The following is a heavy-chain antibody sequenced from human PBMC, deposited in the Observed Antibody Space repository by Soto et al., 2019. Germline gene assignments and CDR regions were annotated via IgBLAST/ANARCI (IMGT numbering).Heavy chain of an antibody. J-gene: IGHJ4*02. CDR1: GFTVSSNY. CDR2: IYSGGST. V-gene: IGHV3-53*01. Sequence: EVQLVESGGGLIQPGGSLRLSCAASGFTVSSNYMSWVRQAPGKGLEWVLVIYSGGSTYYADSVKGRFTISRDNSKNTLYLQMNSLGAEDTAVYYCARYPGASGYSSPQPGDYWGQGTLVTVSS. CDR3: ARYPGASGYSSPQPGDY. D-gene: IGHD6-13*01.